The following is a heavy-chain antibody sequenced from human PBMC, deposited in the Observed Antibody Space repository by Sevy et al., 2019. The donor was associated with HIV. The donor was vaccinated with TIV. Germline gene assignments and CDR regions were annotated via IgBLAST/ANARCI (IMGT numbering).Heavy chain of an antibody. J-gene: IGHJ4*02. Sequence: GGSLRLSCAASGFTFSSYTINWVRQAPGKGLEWVSSISSSSGYIYYADSVKGRFTISRDNAKNSLYLQMNSLRAEDTAVYCCARVPIIAAAGMYYFDYWGQGTLVTVSS. D-gene: IGHD6-13*01. CDR3: ARVPIIAAAGMYYFDY. V-gene: IGHV3-21*01. CDR2: ISSSSGYI. CDR1: GFTFSSYT.